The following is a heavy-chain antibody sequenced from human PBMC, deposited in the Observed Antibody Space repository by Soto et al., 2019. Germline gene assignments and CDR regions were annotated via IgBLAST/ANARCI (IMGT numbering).Heavy chain of an antibody. Sequence: PGGSLRLSCAASGFTFSNHWIHWVRQAPGKGLVWVANISSDGSVASYVDSVKGRFTISRDNAKNTLYLQMNSLRAEDTAVYYCFRDTFGGNDYWGQRALVTVSA. D-gene: IGHD1-1*01. V-gene: IGHV3-74*01. J-gene: IGHJ4*02. CDR3: FRDTFGGNDY. CDR1: GFTFSNHW. CDR2: ISSDGSVA.